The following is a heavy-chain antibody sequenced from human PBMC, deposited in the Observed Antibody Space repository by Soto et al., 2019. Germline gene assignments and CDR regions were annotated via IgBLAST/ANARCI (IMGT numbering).Heavy chain of an antibody. J-gene: IGHJ6*02. D-gene: IGHD3-22*01. CDR1: GFTFSSYA. V-gene: IGHV3-23*01. CDR2: TSGSGGIT. CDR3: AKNFDSSGYYYYYYGMDV. Sequence: GGSLRLSCAASGFTFSSYAMSWVRQAPGKGLEWVSATSGSGGITYYADSVKGRFTISRDNSKNTLYLQMNSLRAEDTAVYYCAKNFDSSGYYYYYYGMDVWGQGTTVTVSS.